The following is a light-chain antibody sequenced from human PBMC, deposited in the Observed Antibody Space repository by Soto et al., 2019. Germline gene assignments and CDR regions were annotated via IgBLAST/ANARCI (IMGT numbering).Light chain of an antibody. CDR2: EVS. V-gene: IGLV2-8*01. CDR1: SSDIGGYTY. CDR3: TSYAGSNSYV. J-gene: IGLJ1*01. Sequence: QSALTQPPSASGSPGQSVTISCTGTSSDIGGYTYVSWYQHHPGEAPKLMIYEVSKRPSGVPDRFSGSKSGNTASLTVSGLQAEDEADYYCTSYAGSNSYVFGTGTKVTVL.